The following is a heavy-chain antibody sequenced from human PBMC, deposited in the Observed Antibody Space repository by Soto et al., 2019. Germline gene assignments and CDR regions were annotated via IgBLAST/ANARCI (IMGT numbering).Heavy chain of an antibody. CDR2: INYSGSS. Sequence: SETLSLTCTGSGGSISGAPYYWSWIRQHPGKGLEWIGYINYSGSSYYNPSLKSRVTISVDTSKNQFSLKLSSVTAADTAVYYSASLRGVRSWYRGYFDYWGQGTLVTVSS. CDR1: GGSISGAPYY. D-gene: IGHD6-13*01. CDR3: ASLRGVRSWYRGYFDY. J-gene: IGHJ4*02. V-gene: IGHV4-31*03.